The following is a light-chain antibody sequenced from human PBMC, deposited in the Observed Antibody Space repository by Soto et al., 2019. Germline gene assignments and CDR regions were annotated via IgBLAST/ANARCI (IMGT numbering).Light chain of an antibody. J-gene: IGLJ1*01. CDR2: GNN. V-gene: IGLV1-40*01. CDR3: QSYDSSLSGSYV. Sequence: QSVLTQPPPVSGPPGKRFTISSTGGSSNFGAGYDVHWYQRLPGTAPKVLIYGNNNRPSGVPDRFSGSKSGTSASLAITGLQAEDEADYYCQSYDSSLSGSYVFGTGTKLTVL. CDR1: SSNFGAGYD.